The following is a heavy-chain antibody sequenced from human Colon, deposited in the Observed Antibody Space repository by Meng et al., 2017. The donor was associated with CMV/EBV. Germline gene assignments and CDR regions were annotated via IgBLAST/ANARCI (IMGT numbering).Heavy chain of an antibody. CDR2: IYYAGND. CDR1: GDAISGRSYY. CDR3: ARMALHWYFEL. V-gene: IGHV4-39*07. Sequence: QVEAQQVGPGRGKPWQCLSLTFSVSGDAISGRSYYWGWIRQPPGKGLVWIASIYYAGNDYHNPSLKSRVSISIDKSNNQFSLMLTTGTTADTAVYYCARMALHWYFELWGRGTLVTVSS. J-gene: IGHJ2*01. D-gene: IGHD1-7*01.